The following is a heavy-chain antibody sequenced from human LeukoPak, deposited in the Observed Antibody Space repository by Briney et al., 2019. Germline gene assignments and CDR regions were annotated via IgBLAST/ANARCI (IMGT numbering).Heavy chain of an antibody. V-gene: IGHV1-69*13. CDR1: GYTFTSCD. CDR2: IIPIFGTA. J-gene: IGHJ5*02. D-gene: IGHD2-2*01. CDR3: ARDCSSTSCWFDP. Sequence: ASVKVSCKASGYTFTSCDINWVRQAPGQGLEWMGGIIPIFGTANYAQKFQGRVTITADESTSTAYMELSRLRSEDTAVYYCARDCSSTSCWFDPWGQGTLVTVSS.